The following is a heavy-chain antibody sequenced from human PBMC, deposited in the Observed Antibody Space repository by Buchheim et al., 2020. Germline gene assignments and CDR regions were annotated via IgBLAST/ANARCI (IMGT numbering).Heavy chain of an antibody. CDR1: GFTFSSYA. J-gene: IGHJ4*02. Sequence: EVQLLESGGGLVQPGGSLRLSCAASGFTFSSYAMSWVRQAPGKGLEWVASISGSGDITYHADSVKGRFTISRDNSTNTLYLQMNSLRAEDTAIYYCAKETLSARGLSDYWGQGTL. D-gene: IGHD2/OR15-2a*01. V-gene: IGHV3-23*01. CDR2: ISGSGDIT. CDR3: AKETLSARGLSDY.